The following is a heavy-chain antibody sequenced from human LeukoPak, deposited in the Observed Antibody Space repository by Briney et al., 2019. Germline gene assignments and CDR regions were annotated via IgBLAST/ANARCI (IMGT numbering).Heavy chain of an antibody. CDR3: ARHEYSGSYYGLSWFDP. J-gene: IGHJ5*02. CDR2: IYYSGST. CDR1: GCSISSSGYY. D-gene: IGHD1-26*01. V-gene: IGHV4-39*01. Sequence: TSETLSRTCTVSGCSISSSGYYWGWIRQPPGKGLEWIASIYYSGSTYYNPSLKSRVTTSVDTSKNQLSLKLSSLTAADTAVYYCARHEYSGSYYGLSWFDPWGQGTLVTVSS.